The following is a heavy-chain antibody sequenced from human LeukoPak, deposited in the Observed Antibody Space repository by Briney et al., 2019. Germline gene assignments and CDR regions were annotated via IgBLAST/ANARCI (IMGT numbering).Heavy chain of an antibody. J-gene: IGHJ4*02. CDR2: IWDDGSNK. V-gene: IGHV3-33*01. Sequence: GRSLRLSCAASGFTFSSYGMHWVRQPPGKGLEWVAVIWDDGSNKYYADSVRGRITISRDNSKNTLYLQVNSLRAEDTAVYYCARRDYWGQGTLVTVSS. CDR3: ARRDY. CDR1: GFTFSSYG.